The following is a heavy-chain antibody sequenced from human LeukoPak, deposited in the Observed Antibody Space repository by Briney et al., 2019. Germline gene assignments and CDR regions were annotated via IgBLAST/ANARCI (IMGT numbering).Heavy chain of an antibody. D-gene: IGHD3-10*01. CDR2: ISYDGSNK. CDR1: GFTFSSYG. J-gene: IGHJ4*02. CDR3: AKDRGVRGVIRSPQDY. V-gene: IGHV3-30*18. Sequence: PGGSLRLSCAASGFTFSSYGMHWVRQAPGKGLEWVAVISYDGSNKYYADSVKGRFTISRDNSKNTLYLQMNSLRAEDTAVYYCAKDRGVRGVIRSPQDYWGQGTLVTVSS.